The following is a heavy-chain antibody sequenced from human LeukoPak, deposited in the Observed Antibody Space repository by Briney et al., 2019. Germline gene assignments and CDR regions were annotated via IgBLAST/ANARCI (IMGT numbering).Heavy chain of an antibody. V-gene: IGHV3-21*01. CDR1: GFTFSSYS. J-gene: IGHJ4*02. CDR2: ISSSSSYI. CDR3: ARSLYGDYAFDY. Sequence: GGSLRLSCAASGFTFSSYSMNWVRQAPGKGLEWVSSISSSSSYIYYADSVKGRFTISRDNAKNSLYLQMNSLRAEDTAVYYCARSLYGDYAFDYWGQGTLVTVSS. D-gene: IGHD4-17*01.